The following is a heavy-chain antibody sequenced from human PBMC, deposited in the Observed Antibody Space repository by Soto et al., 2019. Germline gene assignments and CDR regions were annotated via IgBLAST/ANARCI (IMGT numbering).Heavy chain of an antibody. Sequence: PADTLSLTCTVPGGAISSYDSSWIRQPAGKELEGIGRSYTSGSTNYNPSLKSRGTMSVDTSKNQFSLKLSSVTDADTAVYYCASDRYRRRWYPYDFDTWGQGTMVTVS. J-gene: IGHJ3*02. CDR2: SYTSGST. V-gene: IGHV4-4*07. CDR3: ASDRYRRRWYPYDFDT. D-gene: IGHD6-13*01. CDR1: GGAISSYD.